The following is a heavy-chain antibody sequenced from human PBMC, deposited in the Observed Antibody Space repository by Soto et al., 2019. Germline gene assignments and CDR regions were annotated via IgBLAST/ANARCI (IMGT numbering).Heavy chain of an antibody. CDR1: GYTFTSYG. V-gene: IGHV1-18*01. D-gene: IGHD2-15*01. CDR2: ISAYNGNT. Sequence: GASVKVSCKASGYTFTSYGISWVRQAPGQGLEWMGWISAYNGNTNYAQKFQGRVTITRDTSASTAYMELSSLRSEDTAVYYCARGPGGPDGPGDYWGQGTLVTVSS. J-gene: IGHJ4*02. CDR3: ARGPGGPDGPGDY.